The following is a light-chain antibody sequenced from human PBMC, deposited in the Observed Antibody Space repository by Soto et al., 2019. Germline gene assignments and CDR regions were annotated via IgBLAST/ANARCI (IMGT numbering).Light chain of an antibody. Sequence: DIVLTQSPGTLSLSPGETATLSCRASQSVSSKLAWFQQKPGQAPSLLIYGVSTRAIGVPVRFSGSGSGTEFTLTINSLQSEDFAVYYCQQYNNWPHTFGQGTKVDI. CDR2: GVS. V-gene: IGKV3-15*01. CDR3: QQYNNWPHT. CDR1: QSVSSK. J-gene: IGKJ2*01.